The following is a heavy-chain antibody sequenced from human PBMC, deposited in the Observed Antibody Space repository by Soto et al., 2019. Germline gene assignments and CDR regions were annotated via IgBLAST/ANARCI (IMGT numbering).Heavy chain of an antibody. CDR3: ARDRIVAGPAAISYYYYGMDV. V-gene: IGHV1-69*13. CDR2: MIPIFGTA. Sequence: ASVKVSCKASGGTFSSYAISWVRQAPGQGLEWMGGMIPIFGTANYAQKFQGRVTITADESTSTAYMELSSLRSEDTAVYYCARDRIVAGPAAISYYYYGMDVWGQGTTVTVSS. J-gene: IGHJ6*02. CDR1: GGTFSSYA. D-gene: IGHD2-2*02.